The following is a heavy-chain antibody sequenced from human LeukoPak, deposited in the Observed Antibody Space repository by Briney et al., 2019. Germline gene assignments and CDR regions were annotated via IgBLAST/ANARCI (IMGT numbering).Heavy chain of an antibody. CDR3: AKFGNYPVHVSYSYYYLTS. CDR2: IHYSGST. J-gene: IGHJ6*03. D-gene: IGHD1-7*01. V-gene: IGHV4-59*11. Sequence: SETLSLTCTVSGGSISDHYWSWIRQPPGKGLEYLGYIHYSGSTDSSPSLKSRVTISVDTSKNQFSLRLSSVTAADTAVYYCAKFGNYPVHVSYSYYYLTSGAKGPRSPSP. CDR1: GGSISDHY.